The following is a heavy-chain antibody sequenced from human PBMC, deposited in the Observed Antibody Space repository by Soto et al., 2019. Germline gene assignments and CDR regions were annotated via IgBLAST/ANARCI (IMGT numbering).Heavy chain of an antibody. CDR1: GFTFSSYG. D-gene: IGHD5-18*01. J-gene: IGHJ4*02. Sequence: GGSLRLSCAASGFTFSSYGMHWVRQAPGKGLEWVAVISYDGSNKYYADSVKGRFTISRDNSKNTLYLQMNSLRAEDTAVYYCAKDVSGVVDTAMVFDNLWGQGTLVTVSS. CDR2: ISYDGSNK. CDR3: AKDVSGVVDTAMVFDNL. V-gene: IGHV3-30*18.